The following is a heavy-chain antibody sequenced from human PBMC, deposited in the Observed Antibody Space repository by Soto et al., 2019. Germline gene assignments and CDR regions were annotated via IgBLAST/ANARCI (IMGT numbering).Heavy chain of an antibody. CDR3: VREVVGGFDP. CDR2: ISYDGSNK. J-gene: IGHJ5*02. V-gene: IGHV3-30-3*01. Sequence: QVQLVESGGGVVQPGRSLRLSCAASGFTFSSYAMHWVRQAPGKGLEWVAVISYDGSNKYYADSVKGRFTISRDNSKNTLYLQMNSLRAEDTAVYYCVREVVGGFDPWGQGTLVTVSS. CDR1: GFTFSSYA. D-gene: IGHD1-26*01.